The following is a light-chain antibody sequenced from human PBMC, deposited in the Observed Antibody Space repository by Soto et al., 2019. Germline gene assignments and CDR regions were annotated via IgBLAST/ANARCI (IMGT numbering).Light chain of an antibody. CDR2: GAS. CDR3: QQYGRSSYT. CDR1: QSVSSSY. V-gene: IGKV3-20*01. Sequence: EIVLTQSPGTLSLSPGERATLSCRASQSVSSSYLAWYQQKPGQAPRLLIYGASSRATGIPDRFSGSGSGTDFTLTISRVEPEDFAVYYCQQYGRSSYTFGQGTKREIK. J-gene: IGKJ2*01.